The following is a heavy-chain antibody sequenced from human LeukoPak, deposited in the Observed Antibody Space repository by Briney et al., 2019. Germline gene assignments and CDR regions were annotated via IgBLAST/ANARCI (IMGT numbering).Heavy chain of an antibody. CDR1: GFTFRSYE. Sequence: GGSLRLSCVASGFTFRSYEMNWVRQAPGKGLEWVSYIDPSSGTIHYGDSVKGRFTISRDNAKNSLYLQMNSLRVEDTAVYYCARDATVGVPGTLYFDHWGPGILVTVSS. CDR2: IDPSSGTI. CDR3: ARDATVGVPGTLYFDH. D-gene: IGHD6-19*01. J-gene: IGHJ4*02. V-gene: IGHV3-48*03.